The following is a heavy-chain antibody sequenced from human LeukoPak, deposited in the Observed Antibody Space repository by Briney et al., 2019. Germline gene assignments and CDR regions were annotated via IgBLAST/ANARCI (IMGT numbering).Heavy chain of an antibody. Sequence: ASVPVSCKVSGYTLTELSMHWLRPAPGKGREWMGGFDPEDGETIYAQKFQGRVTMTEDRSTDIAYMELSSLRSEDTAVYYCATARITMVRGVIITSPIFDYWGQGTLVTVSS. J-gene: IGHJ4*02. V-gene: IGHV1-24*01. CDR3: ATARITMVRGVIITSPIFDY. CDR2: FDPEDGET. CDR1: GYTLTELS. D-gene: IGHD3-10*01.